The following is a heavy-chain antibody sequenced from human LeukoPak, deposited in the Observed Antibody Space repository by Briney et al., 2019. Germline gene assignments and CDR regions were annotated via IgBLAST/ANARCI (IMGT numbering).Heavy chain of an antibody. CDR3: ARGPSGYFWFNWFDP. J-gene: IGHJ5*02. CDR2: INHSGST. D-gene: IGHD3-3*01. Sequence: PSETLSLTCAVYGGSFSGYYWSWIRQPPGKGLEWIGEINHSGSTNYNPSLKSRVTISVDTSKNQFSLKLSSVTAAHTAVYYCARGPSGYFWFNWFDPWGQGTLVTVSS. V-gene: IGHV4-34*01. CDR1: GGSFSGYY.